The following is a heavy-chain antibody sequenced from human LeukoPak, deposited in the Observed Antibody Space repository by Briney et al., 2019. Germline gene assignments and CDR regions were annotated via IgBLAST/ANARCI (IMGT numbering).Heavy chain of an antibody. CDR2: ISGGGGST. D-gene: IGHD2-21*02. CDR1: GFTFSRYA. CDR3: AKATWGDNAFDI. J-gene: IGHJ3*02. Sequence: PGGSLRLSCAASGFTFSRYAMDWVRQAPGKGLEWVSGISGGGGSTYYAESVKGRFIISRDNSKNTIYLQMSSLRAEDTAVYYCAKATWGDNAFDIWGQGTKVTVSS. V-gene: IGHV3-23*01.